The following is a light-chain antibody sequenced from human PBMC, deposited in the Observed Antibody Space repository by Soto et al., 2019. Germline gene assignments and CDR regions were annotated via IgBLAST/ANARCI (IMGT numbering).Light chain of an antibody. CDR2: AAS. J-gene: IGKJ3*01. V-gene: IGKV1D-12*01. Sequence: DIQMTQSPSSVSAPVGDRVSITCRASQGISNWLAWYQQKPGRAPKLVIYAASSLQSGVSSRFSGSGSGTDFSLTISSLQPEDCASYLCLQGISCLGPVGPGNNVDS. CDR3: LQGISCLGP. CDR1: QGISNW.